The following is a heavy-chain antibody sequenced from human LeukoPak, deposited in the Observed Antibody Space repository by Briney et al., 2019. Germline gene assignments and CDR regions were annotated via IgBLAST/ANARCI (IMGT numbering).Heavy chain of an antibody. V-gene: IGHV3-23*01. Sequence: HPGGSLRLSCAAYGFIFNNYAMYWVRQAPGKGLEWVSGIFGSGGSAHYADSVKGRFTISRDNSKNTVYLQMSSLRAEDTAVYYCAKTTTGYSSGRYPGWPADYWGQGSLVTVSS. J-gene: IGHJ4*02. CDR1: GFIFNNYA. CDR2: IFGSGGSA. D-gene: IGHD6-19*01. CDR3: AKTTTGYSSGRYPGWPADY.